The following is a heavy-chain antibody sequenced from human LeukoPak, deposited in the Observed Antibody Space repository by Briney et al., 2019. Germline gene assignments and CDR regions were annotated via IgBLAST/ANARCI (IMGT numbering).Heavy chain of an antibody. Sequence: PGGSLRLSCAASGFAFSSYAMSWVRQAPGKGLEWVGRIKSKTDGGTTDYAAPVKGRFTISRDDSKNTLYLQMNSLKTEDTAVYYCTTGRDILIDYWGQGTLVTVSS. CDR3: TTGRDILIDY. CDR2: IKSKTDGGTT. V-gene: IGHV3-15*01. J-gene: IGHJ4*02. CDR1: GFAFSSYA.